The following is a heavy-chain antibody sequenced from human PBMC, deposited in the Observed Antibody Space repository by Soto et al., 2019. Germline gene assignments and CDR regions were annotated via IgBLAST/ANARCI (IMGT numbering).Heavy chain of an antibody. Sequence: PGGSLRLSCAASAFTSSNYAMTWVRQAPVKGLEWVATICHTADTTYYADSVKGRFTISRDNSRNTLYLQMNSLRAEDTAVYYCAKDYPRGGNCGAGDCHKTPFFDSWGQGALVTVSS. D-gene: IGHD2-21*02. CDR1: AFTSSNYA. V-gene: IGHV3-23*01. CDR3: AKDYPRGGNCGAGDCHKTPFFDS. CDR2: ICHTADTT. J-gene: IGHJ4*02.